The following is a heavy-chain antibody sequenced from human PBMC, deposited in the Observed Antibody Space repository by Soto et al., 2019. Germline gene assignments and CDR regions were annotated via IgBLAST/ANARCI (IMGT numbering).Heavy chain of an antibody. CDR3: AGVGDFWSGYPPFIYYMDV. Sequence: QVQLQQWGAGLLKPSETLSLTCAVYGGSFSGYYWSWIRQPPGKGLEWIGEINHSGSTNYNPSLKSRVTISVDTSKNQFSLKLSSVTAADTAVYYCAGVGDFWSGYPPFIYYMDVWGKGTTVTVSS. CDR2: INHSGST. CDR1: GGSFSGYY. D-gene: IGHD3-3*01. V-gene: IGHV4-34*01. J-gene: IGHJ6*03.